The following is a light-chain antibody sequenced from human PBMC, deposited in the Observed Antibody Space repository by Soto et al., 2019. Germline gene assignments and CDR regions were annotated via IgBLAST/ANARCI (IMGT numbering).Light chain of an antibody. J-gene: IGKJ1*01. Sequence: DIQLTQSPSFLSASVGDRVTITCRASQGISSYLAWYQQKLGNAPKLLIYAASTLQSGVPSRFSGSGSGTEFTLTISSLQPEDFATYYCQRLNTYPWTFGQGTKVEIK. CDR3: QRLNTYPWT. CDR1: QGISSY. CDR2: AAS. V-gene: IGKV1-9*01.